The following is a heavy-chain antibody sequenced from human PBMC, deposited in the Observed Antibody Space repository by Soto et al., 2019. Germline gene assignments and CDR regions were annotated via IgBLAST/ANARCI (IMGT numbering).Heavy chain of an antibody. CDR2: IGTAGDT. D-gene: IGHD6-19*01. J-gene: IGHJ6*02. V-gene: IGHV3-13*01. CDR3: ARIAVAGTPNYYGMDV. Sequence: EVQLVESGGGLVQPGGSLRLSCAASGFTFSSYDMHWVRQATGKGLEWVSAIGTAGDTYYPGSVKGRFTISRENAKNSLYLQMNSLRAEDTAVYYCARIAVAGTPNYYGMDVWGQGTTVTVSS. CDR1: GFTFSSYD.